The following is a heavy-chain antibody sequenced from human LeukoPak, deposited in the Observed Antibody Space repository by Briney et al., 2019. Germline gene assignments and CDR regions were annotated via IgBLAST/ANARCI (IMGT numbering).Heavy chain of an antibody. J-gene: IGHJ4*02. CDR2: IDADGNTI. CDR1: GFTFRTYW. Sequence: GGSLRLSCAASGFTFRTYWMHWVRQAPGEGLVWVSRIDADGNTINYADSVKGRFTISRDNAKNTLYLQMNSLRGEDTAVYYCVPAGSYRFDNWGQGTLVTVSS. CDR3: VPAGSYRFDN. V-gene: IGHV3-74*01. D-gene: IGHD2-2*01.